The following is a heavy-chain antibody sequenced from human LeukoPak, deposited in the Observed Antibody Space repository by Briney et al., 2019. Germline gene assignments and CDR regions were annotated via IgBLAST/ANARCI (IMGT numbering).Heavy chain of an antibody. D-gene: IGHD3-22*01. Sequence: SETLSLTCTVSGGSISSYYWSWIRQPPGKGLEWIGYIYYSGSTNYNPSLKSRVTISVDTSKNQFSLKLSSVTAADTAVYYCARARYDSSGYHIRYYFDYWGQGTLVTVSS. J-gene: IGHJ4*02. CDR3: ARARYDSSGYHIRYYFDY. V-gene: IGHV4-59*01. CDR1: GGSISSYY. CDR2: IYYSGST.